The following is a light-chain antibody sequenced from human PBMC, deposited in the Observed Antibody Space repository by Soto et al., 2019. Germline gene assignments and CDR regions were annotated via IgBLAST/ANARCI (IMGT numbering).Light chain of an antibody. J-gene: IGKJ1*01. CDR2: DAS. CDR1: QSISSW. Sequence: DIQMTQSPSPLSASVGDRVTSPCRVSQSISSWLAWSQQNPGKATKLLIYDASSLESGVPARFSGSGSGTELTLTISSLQPDDVATYNSQQYNTYFPLTVAQGTKVAIK. V-gene: IGKV1-5*01. CDR3: QQYNTYFPLT.